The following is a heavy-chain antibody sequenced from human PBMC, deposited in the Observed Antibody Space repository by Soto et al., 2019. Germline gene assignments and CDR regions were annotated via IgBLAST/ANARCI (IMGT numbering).Heavy chain of an antibody. CDR1: GDSINYYY. CDR2: IYYTGST. J-gene: IGHJ4*02. Sequence: SETLSLTCTVSGDSINYYYWSWIRRPPGRRLEWIGYIYYTGSTNYNPSLKSRVTFSVDSSKNQISLKLRSVTAADAAVYFCATSVAPYYFDSWGQGALVTVSS. CDR3: ATSVAPYYFDS. V-gene: IGHV4-59*01. D-gene: IGHD1-26*01.